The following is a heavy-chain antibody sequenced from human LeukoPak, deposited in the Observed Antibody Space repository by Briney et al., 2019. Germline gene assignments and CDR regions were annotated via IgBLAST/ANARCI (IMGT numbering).Heavy chain of an antibody. D-gene: IGHD6-13*01. J-gene: IGHJ6*03. V-gene: IGHV1-69*06. Sequence: SVKVSCKASGGTFSSYAISWVRQAPGQGLEWMGGIIPIFGTASYAQKFQGRVTITADKSTSTAYMELSSLRSEDTAVYYCARDLYEQQPLDYYYMDVWGKGTTVTVSS. CDR3: ARDLYEQQPLDYYYMDV. CDR1: GGTFSSYA. CDR2: IIPIFGTA.